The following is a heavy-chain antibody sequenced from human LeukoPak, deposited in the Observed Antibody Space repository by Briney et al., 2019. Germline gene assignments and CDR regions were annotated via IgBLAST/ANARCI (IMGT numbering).Heavy chain of an antibody. CDR3: ARGRGGDYFGSGSYFDY. CDR1: GGSISSYY. Sequence: SETLSLTCTVSGGSISSYYWSWIRQPPGKGLEWIGYIYYSGSTNYNPSLKSRVTISVDTSKNQFSLKLSSVTAADTAVYYCARGRGGDYFGSGSYFDYWGQGILVTVSS. CDR2: IYYSGST. V-gene: IGHV4-59*08. D-gene: IGHD3-10*01. J-gene: IGHJ4*02.